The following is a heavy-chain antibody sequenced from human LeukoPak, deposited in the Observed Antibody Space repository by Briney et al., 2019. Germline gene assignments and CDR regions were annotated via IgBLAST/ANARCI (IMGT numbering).Heavy chain of an antibody. D-gene: IGHD3-10*01. Sequence: GGSLRLSCAASGFTFSNAWMSWVRQAAGKGLEWVGRIKNKADGGTTDYAAPVKGRFTISRDDSKNTLYLQMNSLKTEDTALYYCTAYYYGSGSNYNDYWGQGTLVTVSS. CDR1: GFTFSNAW. CDR2: IKNKADGGTT. V-gene: IGHV3-15*01. CDR3: TAYYYGSGSNYNDY. J-gene: IGHJ4*02.